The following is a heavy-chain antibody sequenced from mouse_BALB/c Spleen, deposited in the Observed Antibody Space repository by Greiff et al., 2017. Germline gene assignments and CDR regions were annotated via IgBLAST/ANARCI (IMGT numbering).Heavy chain of an antibody. CDR3: ARDRTGASWFAY. CDR1: GFTFTDYY. CDR2: IRNKANGYTT. Sequence: EVKLVESGGGLVQPGGSLRLSCATSGFTFTDYYMSWVRQPPGKALEWLGFIRNKANGYTTEYSASVKGRFTISRDNSQSILYLQMNTLRAEDSATYYCARDRTGASWFAYWGQGTLVTVSA. J-gene: IGHJ3*01. D-gene: IGHD4-1*01. V-gene: IGHV7-3*02.